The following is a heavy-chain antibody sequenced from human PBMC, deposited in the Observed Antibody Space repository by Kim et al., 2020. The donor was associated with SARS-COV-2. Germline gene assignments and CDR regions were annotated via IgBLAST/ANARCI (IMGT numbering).Heavy chain of an antibody. V-gene: IGHV3-43*01. D-gene: IGHD3-10*01. Sequence: DAGKGRLIISRDKSKNSLYLKMKSLRTDDTALYYCAKDILWFGELKRFDTWGQGTLVTVSS. J-gene: IGHJ5*02. CDR3: AKDILWFGELKRFDT.